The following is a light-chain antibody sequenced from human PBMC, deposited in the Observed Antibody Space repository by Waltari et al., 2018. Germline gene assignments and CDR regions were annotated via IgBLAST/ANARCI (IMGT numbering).Light chain of an antibody. CDR2: DVS. J-gene: IGLJ1*01. CDR1: SNDLGDYNY. V-gene: IGLV2-14*01. CDR3: FSYTGTSTYV. Sequence: QSALTQPASVSGSPGQSITIPCPGTSNDLGDYNYVSGYQQYPGKIPNVMIYDVSNRPAGLSSRFPVSKSGNTASLTISGLLAEDEADYYCFSYTGTSTYVFGTGTTVTVL.